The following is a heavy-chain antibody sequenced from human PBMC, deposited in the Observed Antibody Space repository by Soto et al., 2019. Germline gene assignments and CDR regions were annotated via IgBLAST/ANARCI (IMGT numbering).Heavy chain of an antibody. D-gene: IGHD3-16*01. CDR3: ARGYYDYIWGREFDAFDI. CDR2: IYYSGST. V-gene: IGHV4-59*01. J-gene: IGHJ3*02. Sequence: SETLSLTCTVSGGSISSYYWSWIRQPPGKGLEWIGYIYYSGSTNYNPSLKSRVTISVDTSKNQFSLKLSSVTAADTAVYYCARGYYDYIWGREFDAFDIWGQGTMVTVSS. CDR1: GGSISSYY.